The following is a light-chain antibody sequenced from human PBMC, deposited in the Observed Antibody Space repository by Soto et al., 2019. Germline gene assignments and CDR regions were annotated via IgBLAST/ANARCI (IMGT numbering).Light chain of an antibody. CDR3: QPHNSYPLT. V-gene: IGKV1-5*03. CDR2: KAS. J-gene: IGKJ4*01. CDR1: QSISSW. Sequence: DIQMTQSPSTLSASVGDRVTITCRASQSISSWLAWYQQKPGKAPKLLIYKASSLESGVPSRFSGSGSGTEFTLTSSSLQPDDFATYYCQPHNSYPLTFGGGTNVEIK.